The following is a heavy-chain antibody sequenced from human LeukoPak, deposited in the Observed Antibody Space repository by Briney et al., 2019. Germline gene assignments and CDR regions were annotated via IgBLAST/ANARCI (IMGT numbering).Heavy chain of an antibody. J-gene: IGHJ4*02. V-gene: IGHV3-23*01. Sequence: PPGGPLRLSCVAPGSIFSSYAVSGVPRAPGRGLEGVSGISSGGVRTYYANSLKGRFTISRDNSKNTLYLQMNSLRAEESAVYYCARSENCGSGCYQCFDYWGQGTLVTVSS. CDR3: ARSENCGSGCYQCFDY. D-gene: IGHD2-21*02. CDR1: GSIFSSYA. CDR2: ISSGGVRT.